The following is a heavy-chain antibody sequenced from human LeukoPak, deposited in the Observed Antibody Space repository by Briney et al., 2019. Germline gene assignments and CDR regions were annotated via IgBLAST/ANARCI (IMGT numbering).Heavy chain of an antibody. Sequence: PSETLSLTCTVSGYSISRDYYWGWIRQPPGEGLEWIGSIYHSGDTHYSPSLRSRVTISVDTSKNQFSLKLSSVTAADTAVYYCASVPNDLVPYFQHWGQGTLVTVSS. D-gene: IGHD1-1*01. J-gene: IGHJ1*01. V-gene: IGHV4-38-2*02. CDR3: ASVPNDLVPYFQH. CDR1: GYSISRDYY. CDR2: IYHSGDT.